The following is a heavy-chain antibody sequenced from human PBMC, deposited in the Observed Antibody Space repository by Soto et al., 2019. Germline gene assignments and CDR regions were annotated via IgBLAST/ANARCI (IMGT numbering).Heavy chain of an antibody. J-gene: IGHJ4*02. CDR3: ARDGYYDYVWGSYRTFDY. Sequence: SETLSLTCTVSGGSISSGGYYWSWIRQHPGKGLEWIGYIYYSGSTYYNPSLKSRVTISVDTSKNQFSLKLSSVTAADTAVYYCARDGYYDYVWGSYRTFDYWGQGTLVTVSS. CDR1: GGSISSGGYY. V-gene: IGHV4-31*03. D-gene: IGHD3-16*02. CDR2: IYYSGST.